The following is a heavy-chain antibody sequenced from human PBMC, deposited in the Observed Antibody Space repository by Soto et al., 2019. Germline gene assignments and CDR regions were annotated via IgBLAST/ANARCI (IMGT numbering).Heavy chain of an antibody. D-gene: IGHD3-22*01. Sequence: KASETLSLTCSVSGVSIKSGGYYWTWIRNVPGKGLEWVGDIYYTGSTFYHPSLKTRVTLSMDSSKNQFSLNLESVTAADTAVYYCATQPRYDSSGYFFYWGQGTQVTVSS. J-gene: IGHJ4*02. V-gene: IGHV4-31*03. CDR3: ATQPRYDSSGYFFY. CDR2: IYYTGST. CDR1: GVSIKSGGYY.